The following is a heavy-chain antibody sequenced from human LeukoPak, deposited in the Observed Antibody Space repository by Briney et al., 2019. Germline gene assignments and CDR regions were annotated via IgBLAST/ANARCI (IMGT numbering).Heavy chain of an antibody. CDR2: INSGGST. CDR3: ARVDCSGGSCYFDY. V-gene: IGHV3-53*01. CDR1: GFAVSSNY. D-gene: IGHD2-15*01. J-gene: IGHJ4*02. Sequence: GGTLRLSCAASGFAVSSNYMSWVRQAPGKGLEWVSVINSGGSTYYADSVKGRFTISRDSSKNTLYLQMNSLRAEDTAVYYCARVDCSGGSCYFDYWGQGTLVSFSS.